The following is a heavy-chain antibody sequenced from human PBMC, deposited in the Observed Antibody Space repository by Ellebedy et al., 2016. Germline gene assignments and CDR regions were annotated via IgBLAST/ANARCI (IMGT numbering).Heavy chain of an antibody. CDR1: GFTFDDYA. CDR2: ISWNSGSI. CDR3: AKVNYDILTGFKYYYYMDV. J-gene: IGHJ6*03. D-gene: IGHD3-9*01. Sequence: GGSLRLSXAASGFTFDDYAMHWVRQAPGKGLEWVSGISWNSGSIGYADSVKGRFTISRDNAKNSLYLQMNSLRAEDTALYYCAKVNYDILTGFKYYYYMDVWGKGTTVTVSS. V-gene: IGHV3-9*01.